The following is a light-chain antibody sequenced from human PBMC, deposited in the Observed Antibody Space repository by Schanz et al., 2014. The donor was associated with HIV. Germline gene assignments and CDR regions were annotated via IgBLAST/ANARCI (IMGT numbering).Light chain of an antibody. V-gene: IGLV1-44*01. J-gene: IGLJ3*02. CDR3: ATWDDSLNGWV. Sequence: QSVLTQPPSASGTPGQSVTISCFGSRSNIKFNPANWDQHPPGTGPKLLIYATYNRPSGVPDRFSGSDSGASASLAISGLQSEDEADYYCATWDDSLNGWVFGGGTKLTVL. CDR1: RSNIKFNP. CDR2: ATY.